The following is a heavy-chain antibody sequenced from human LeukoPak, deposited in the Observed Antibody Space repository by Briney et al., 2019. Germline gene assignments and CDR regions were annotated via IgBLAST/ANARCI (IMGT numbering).Heavy chain of an antibody. Sequence: SETLSLTCTVSGGSISSSNYYWGWIRQPPGKGLEWIGSIYYSGSTYYNPSLKSRVTISVDTSKNQFSLKLSSVTAADTAVYYCARSAGIYSSSWYLDYWGQGTLVTVSS. CDR3: ARSAGIYSSSWYLDY. CDR1: GGSISSSNYY. J-gene: IGHJ4*02. CDR2: IYYSGST. V-gene: IGHV4-39*07. D-gene: IGHD6-13*01.